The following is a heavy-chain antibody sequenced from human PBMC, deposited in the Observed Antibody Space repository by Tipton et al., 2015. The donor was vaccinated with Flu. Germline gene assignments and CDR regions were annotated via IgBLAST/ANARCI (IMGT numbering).Heavy chain of an antibody. J-gene: IGHJ2*01. V-gene: IGHV3-66*02. CDR3: ARGLLHSSGFPWYFDL. CDR1: GFTVSSNY. Sequence: SLRLSCAASGFTVSSNYMSWVRQAPGKGLERVSVIYSDGNTYYADSVKGRFTISRDNSKNTLYLQMNSLRAEDTAVYYCARGLLHSSGFPWYFDLWGRGTLVTVSS. D-gene: IGHD6-19*01. CDR2: IYSDGNT.